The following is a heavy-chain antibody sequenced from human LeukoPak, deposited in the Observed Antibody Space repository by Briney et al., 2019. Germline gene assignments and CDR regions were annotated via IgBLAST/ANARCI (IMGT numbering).Heavy chain of an antibody. CDR2: INNTQTT. CDR3: ARDSWEMGDAFDI. CDR1: GGSFSGYY. V-gene: IGHV4-34*01. J-gene: IGHJ3*02. D-gene: IGHD1-26*01. Sequence: SETLALTCAVCGGSFSGYYWSGMRRPPGKGLEGGGEINNTQTTNDNPTITSRITISVDKTKNQFSLKLSSVTAADTAVYYCARDSWEMGDAFDIWGQGTMVTVSS.